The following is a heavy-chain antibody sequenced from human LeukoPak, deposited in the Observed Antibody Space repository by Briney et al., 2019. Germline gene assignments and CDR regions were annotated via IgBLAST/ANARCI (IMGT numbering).Heavy chain of an antibody. CDR1: GYTFTGYY. D-gene: IGHD3-22*01. J-gene: IGHJ4*02. V-gene: IGHV1-2*02. Sequence: ASVKVSCKASGYTFTGYYMHWVRQAPGQGLEWMGWINPNSGGTNYAQKFQGRVTMTRDTSISTAYMELSRLRSDDTAVYYCARDVRTYYNDSSGYGYWGQGTLVTVSS. CDR3: ARDVRTYYNDSSGYGY. CDR2: INPNSGGT.